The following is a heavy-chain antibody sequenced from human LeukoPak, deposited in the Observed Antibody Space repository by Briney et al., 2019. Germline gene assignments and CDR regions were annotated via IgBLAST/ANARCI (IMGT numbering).Heavy chain of an antibody. D-gene: IGHD4/OR15-4a*01. Sequence: SETLSLTCSVSGASISSDYWSWIRQPPGKGLEWIGNIYSSETTNYNPSLKSRVTMSVDTSKNHMSLKLSSVTAADTAMYYCARSSMVNTATGWFDPWGQGTLVTVSS. CDR1: GASISSDY. CDR3: ARSSMVNTATGWFDP. V-gene: IGHV4-4*09. CDR2: IYSSETT. J-gene: IGHJ5*02.